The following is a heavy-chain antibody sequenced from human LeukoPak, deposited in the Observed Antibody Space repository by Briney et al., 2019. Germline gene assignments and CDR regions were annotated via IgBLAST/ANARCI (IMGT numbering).Heavy chain of an antibody. Sequence: GGSLRLSCAASGFTFSNYEMNWVRQAPGKGLEWVSYISRSSGSSIYYADSVKGRFTISRDNAKDSLYLQMNSLRAEDTAMYYCARDRGYFDNWGQGTLVTVSS. V-gene: IGHV3-48*03. J-gene: IGHJ4*02. CDR1: GFTFSNYE. CDR3: ARDRGYFDN. CDR2: ISRSSGSSI.